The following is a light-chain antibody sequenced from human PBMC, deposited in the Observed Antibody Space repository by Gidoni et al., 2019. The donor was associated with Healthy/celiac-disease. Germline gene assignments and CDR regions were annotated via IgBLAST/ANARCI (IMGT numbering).Light chain of an antibody. V-gene: IGKV1-5*03. CDR3: QQYNSSPFT. CDR2: KAS. J-gene: IGKJ3*01. CDR1: QSISSW. Sequence: DIQLPQSPSTLSASVGDRVTITCRASQSISSWLAWYQQKPGKAPKLLIYKASSLESGVPSRFSGSGSGTEFTLTISSLQPDDFATYYCQQYNSSPFTFGPGTKVDIK.